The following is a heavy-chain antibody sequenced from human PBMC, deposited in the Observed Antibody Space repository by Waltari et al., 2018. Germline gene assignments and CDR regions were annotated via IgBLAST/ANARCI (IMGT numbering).Heavy chain of an antibody. V-gene: IGHV4-59*11. D-gene: IGHD3-9*01. J-gene: IGHJ3*02. CDR2: AYYTGRT. Sequence: QVQLQESGPGLVKPSETLSLNCTVSGAYIINHHWAWIRQPPGKGLEWVGYAYYTGRTNYNPSLRSRLSISVDTSKNQFSLNLNSVTAADTAVYYCARDLGGFNHFDWFLSIWGPGTMVTVSS. CDR3: ARDLGGFNHFDWFLSI. CDR1: GAYIINHH.